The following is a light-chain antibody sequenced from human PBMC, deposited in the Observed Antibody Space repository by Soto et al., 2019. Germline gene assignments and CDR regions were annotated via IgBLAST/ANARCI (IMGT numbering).Light chain of an antibody. CDR3: QQLNSYPL. V-gene: IGKV1-9*01. CDR2: AAS. Sequence: DIQLTQSPSFLSASVGDRVTITCRASQGISSYLAWYQQKPGKATKLLIYAASTLQSGVPSRFSGSGSGTEFTLTISSLQPEDFATYYCQQLNSYPLFGGGTKVEIK. CDR1: QGISSY. J-gene: IGKJ4*01.